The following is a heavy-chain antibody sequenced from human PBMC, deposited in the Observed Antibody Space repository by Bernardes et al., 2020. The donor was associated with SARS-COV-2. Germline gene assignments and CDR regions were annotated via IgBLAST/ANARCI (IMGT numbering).Heavy chain of an antibody. CDR3: ARVGELEANYYYGLDV. CDR1: GYSFTGFY. J-gene: IGHJ6*02. Sequence: AGVKVPRKASGYSFTGFYLHWVRQAPGQRLEWMGWINPKTGVSDSAQRFQGRVTMTRDTSISTAYMELTKLTSDDTAVYYCARVGELEANYYYGLDVWGQGTTVTVSS. D-gene: IGHD1-1*01. CDR2: INPKTGVS. V-gene: IGHV1-2*02.